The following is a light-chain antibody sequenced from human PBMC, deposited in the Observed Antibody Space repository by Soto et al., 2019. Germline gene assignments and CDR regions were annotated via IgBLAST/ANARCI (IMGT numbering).Light chain of an antibody. CDR1: QSSSSY. CDR3: QQSYSIPWT. CDR2: AAS. V-gene: IGKV1-39*01. Sequence: DIQITQSPSSRSAPVRDRVPFTSRASQSSSSYLTWYQQKPGKAPKLLIYAASSLQSGVPSRFSGSGSGTDFTLTISSLQPEDFATYYCQQSYSIPWTFGQGTKVDIK. J-gene: IGKJ1*01.